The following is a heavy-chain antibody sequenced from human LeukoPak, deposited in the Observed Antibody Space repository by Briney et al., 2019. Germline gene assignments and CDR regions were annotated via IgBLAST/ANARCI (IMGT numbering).Heavy chain of an antibody. J-gene: IGHJ4*02. CDR2: ISGSGGST. V-gene: IGHV3-23*01. CDR1: GFTFAGYA. D-gene: IGHD3-22*01. CDR3: ASPQAGYYYDSSGYFDY. Sequence: LPGGSLRLSCAASGFTFAGYAMTWVRQAPGKGLEWVSLISGSGGSTYYADVVKGRFTISRDNSKNALYSRMNSLRAEDTAVYYCASPQAGYYYDSSGYFDYWGQGTLVTVSS.